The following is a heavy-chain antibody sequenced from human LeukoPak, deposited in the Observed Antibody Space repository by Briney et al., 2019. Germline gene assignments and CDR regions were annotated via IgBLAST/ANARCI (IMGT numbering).Heavy chain of an antibody. CDR1: GGSISSYY. V-gene: IGHV4-59*01. D-gene: IGHD1-26*01. CDR3: ARGLGSGGGV. CDR2: IYYSGST. Sequence: SETLSLTCTVSGGSISSYYWSWIRQPPGKGLEWIGYIYYSGSTNYNPSLKSRVTISVDTSKNQFSLKLSSVTAANTAVYYCARGLGSGGGVWGQGTTVTVSS. J-gene: IGHJ6*02.